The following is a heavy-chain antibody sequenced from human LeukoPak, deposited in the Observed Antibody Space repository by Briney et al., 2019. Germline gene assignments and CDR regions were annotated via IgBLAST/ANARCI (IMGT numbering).Heavy chain of an antibody. D-gene: IGHD2-21*01. CDR1: GSTASSNY. Sequence: GGSLRLSCAASGSTASSNYMTWVRQAPGKGLEWVSVIYSGGSTYYADSVKGRFTISRDNSKNTLYLQMNSLRPEDAGVYYCGVVPGSGHWGQGTLVTVSS. V-gene: IGHV3-53*01. CDR3: GVVPGSGH. CDR2: IYSGGST. J-gene: IGHJ1*01.